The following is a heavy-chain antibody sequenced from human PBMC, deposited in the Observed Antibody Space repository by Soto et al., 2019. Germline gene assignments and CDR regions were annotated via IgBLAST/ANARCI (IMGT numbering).Heavy chain of an antibody. CDR1: GGTFSSYA. Sequence: SVEVSCKDSGGTFSSYAISWVRQAPGQGLEWMGGIIPIFGTANYAQKFQGRVTITADESTSTAYMELSSLRSEDTAVYYCAXVREVGATPYYYYGMDVWGQGTTVTVSS. CDR3: AXVREVGATPYYYYGMDV. CDR2: IIPIFGTA. V-gene: IGHV1-69*13. J-gene: IGHJ6*02. D-gene: IGHD1-26*01.